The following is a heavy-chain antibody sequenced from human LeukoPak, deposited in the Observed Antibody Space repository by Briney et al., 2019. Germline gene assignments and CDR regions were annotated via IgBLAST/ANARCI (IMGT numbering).Heavy chain of an antibody. CDR1: GGSFSGYY. CDR2: INHSGST. V-gene: IGHV4-34*09. Sequence: SETLSLTCAVYGGSFSGYYWSWIRQPPGKGLEWIGEINHSGSTNYNPSLKSRVAISVDTSKNQFSLKLSSVTAADTAVYYCATTYYYDSTGQDAFDIWGQGTMVTVSS. D-gene: IGHD3-22*01. J-gene: IGHJ3*02. CDR3: ATTYYYDSTGQDAFDI.